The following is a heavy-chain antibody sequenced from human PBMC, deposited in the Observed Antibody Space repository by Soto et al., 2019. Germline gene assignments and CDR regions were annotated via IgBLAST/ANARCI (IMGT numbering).Heavy chain of an antibody. CDR1: GFTFSSYA. D-gene: IGHD6-13*01. V-gene: IGHV3-23*01. Sequence: PGGSLRLSCAASGFTFSSYAMSWVRQAPGKGLERVSAISGSGGSTYYADSVKGRFTISRDNSKNTLYLQMNSLRAEDTAVYYCAKDKGEQQLLRDYYYYGMDVWGQGTTVTVSS. CDR3: AKDKGEQQLLRDYYYYGMDV. CDR2: ISGSGGST. J-gene: IGHJ6*02.